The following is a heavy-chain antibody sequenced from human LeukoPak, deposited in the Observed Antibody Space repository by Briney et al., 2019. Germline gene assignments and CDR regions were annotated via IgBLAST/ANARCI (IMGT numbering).Heavy chain of an antibody. Sequence: GGSLRLSCAASGFTFSSYAMSWVRQAPGKGLEWVSAISGSGGSTYYADSVKGRFTISRDNSKNTLYLQMNSLRAEDTAVYYCARADTAMVSLYFDYWGQGTLVTVSS. V-gene: IGHV3-23*01. CDR2: ISGSGGST. CDR3: ARADTAMVSLYFDY. J-gene: IGHJ4*02. CDR1: GFTFSSYA. D-gene: IGHD5-18*01.